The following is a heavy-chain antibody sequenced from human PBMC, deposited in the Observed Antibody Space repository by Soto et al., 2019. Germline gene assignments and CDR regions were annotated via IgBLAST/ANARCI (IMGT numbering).Heavy chain of an antibody. V-gene: IGHV4-30-4*01. Sequence: TLSLTCTVSGGSISSGDYYWSWIRQPPGKGLEWIGYIYYSGSTYYNPSLKSRVTISVDTSKNQFSLKLSSVTAADTAVYYCARGRFGELFFDYWGQGTLVTVSS. J-gene: IGHJ4*02. CDR1: GGSISSGDYY. D-gene: IGHD3-10*01. CDR2: IYYSGST. CDR3: ARGRFGELFFDY.